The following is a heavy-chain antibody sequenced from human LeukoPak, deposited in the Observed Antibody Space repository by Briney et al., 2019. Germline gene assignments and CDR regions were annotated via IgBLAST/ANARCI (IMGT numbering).Heavy chain of an antibody. CDR3: AREPYSSGWYYFDY. D-gene: IGHD6-19*01. Sequence: GASVKVSCKASGGTFSSYAISWVRQAPGQGLEWMGRIIPIFGTANYAQKFQGRVTITTDESTSTAYMELSRLRSEDTAVYYCAREPYSSGWYYFDYWGQGTLVTVSS. CDR1: GGTFSSYA. V-gene: IGHV1-69*05. J-gene: IGHJ4*02. CDR2: IIPIFGTA.